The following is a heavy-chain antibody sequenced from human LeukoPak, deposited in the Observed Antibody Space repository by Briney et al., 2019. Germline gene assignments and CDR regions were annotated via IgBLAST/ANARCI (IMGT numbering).Heavy chain of an antibody. D-gene: IGHD2-15*01. CDR3: AIGRTHCSGGSSCSLEG. CDR1: GYTFTSYD. CDR2: IIPIFGTA. Sequence: GASVKVSCKASGYTFTSYDINWVRQATGQGLEWMGGIIPIFGTANYAQKFQGRVTITADESTSTAYMELSSLRSEDTAVYYCAIGRTHCSGGSSCSLEGWGQGTLVTVSS. V-gene: IGHV1-69*13. J-gene: IGHJ4*02.